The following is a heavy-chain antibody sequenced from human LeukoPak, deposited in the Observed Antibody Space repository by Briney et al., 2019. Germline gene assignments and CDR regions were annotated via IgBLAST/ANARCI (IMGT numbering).Heavy chain of an antibody. D-gene: IGHD4-17*01. CDR1: GGSFSGYY. J-gene: IGHJ4*02. V-gene: IGHV4-34*01. CDR2: INHSGST. Sequence: SETLSLTCAVYGGSFSGYYWSWIRQPPGKGLEWIGEINHSGSTNYNSSLKSRVTISVDTSKNQFSLKLSSVTAADTAVYYCARVGTVTQDYWGQGTLVTVSS. CDR3: ARVGTVTQDY.